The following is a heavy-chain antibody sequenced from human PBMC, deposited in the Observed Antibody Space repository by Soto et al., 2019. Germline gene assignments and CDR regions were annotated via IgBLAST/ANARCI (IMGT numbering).Heavy chain of an antibody. CDR2: INHSGST. CDR3: VRWELLGFYLDY. CDR1: GGSFSGYY. V-gene: IGHV4-34*01. Sequence: LSLTCAVYGGSFSGYYWSWIRQPPGKGLEWIGEINHSGSTNYNPSLKSRVTISVDTSKNQFSLKLSSVTAADTAVYYCVRWELLGFYLDYWGQGTLVTVSS. J-gene: IGHJ4*02. D-gene: IGHD1-26*01.